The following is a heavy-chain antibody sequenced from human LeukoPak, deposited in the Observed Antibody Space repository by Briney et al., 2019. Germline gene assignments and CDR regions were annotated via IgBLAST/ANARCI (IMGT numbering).Heavy chain of an antibody. D-gene: IGHD5-24*01. Sequence: GGSLRLSCAASGFTFSSYGMHWLRQSPGKGLEWVAFIRYDGSNKYYADSMKGRFTISRDNSKNSLYLQMNSLRTEDTAVYYCAKNQMRNWFGPWGQGTLGTVSS. CDR1: GFTFSSYG. J-gene: IGHJ5*02. V-gene: IGHV3-30*02. CDR2: IRYDGSNK. CDR3: AKNQMRNWFGP.